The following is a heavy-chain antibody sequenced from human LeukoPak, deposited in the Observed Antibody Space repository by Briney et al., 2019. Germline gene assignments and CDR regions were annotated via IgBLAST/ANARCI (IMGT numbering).Heavy chain of an antibody. V-gene: IGHV3-30*04. J-gene: IGHJ4*02. CDR2: ISYDGSNK. CDR1: GFTFSSYA. Sequence: GGSLRLSCAASGFTFSSYAMHWVRQAPGKGLEWVAVISYDGSNKYYADSVKGRFTISRDNSKNSLYLQMNSLRAEDTAVYYCARDQRTSYYYDSSGYYFSDPYYFDYWGQGTLVTVSS. D-gene: IGHD3-22*01. CDR3: ARDQRTSYYYDSSGYYFSDPYYFDY.